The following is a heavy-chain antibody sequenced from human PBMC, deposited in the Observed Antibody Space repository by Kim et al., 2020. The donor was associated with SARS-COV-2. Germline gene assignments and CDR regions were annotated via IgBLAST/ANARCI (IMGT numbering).Heavy chain of an antibody. CDR1: GYTFTSYG. V-gene: IGHV1-18*01. Sequence: ASVKVSCKASGYTFTSYGISWVRQAPGQGLEWMGWISAYNGNTNYAQKLQGRVSMTTDTSTSTAYMELRSLRSDDTAVYYCARDLPPLLRFLEWGGAGSDAFDIWGQGTMVTVSS. D-gene: IGHD3-3*01. J-gene: IGHJ3*02. CDR3: ARDLPPLLRFLEWGGAGSDAFDI. CDR2: ISAYNGNT.